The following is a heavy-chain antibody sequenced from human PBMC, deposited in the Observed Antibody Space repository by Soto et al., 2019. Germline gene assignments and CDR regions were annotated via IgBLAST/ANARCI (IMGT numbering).Heavy chain of an antibody. CDR2: IYHSGST. V-gene: IGHV4-30-2*01. CDR1: GGSISSGGYS. D-gene: IGHD5-18*01. CDR3: ASSDRGRLGYLFDY. Sequence: QLQLQESGSGLVKPSQTLSLTCAVSGGSISSGGYSWIWIRQPPGKGLEWIGYIYHSGSTYYNPSLKSRVTISVDRSKNQFSLKLSSVTAADTAVYYCASSDRGRLGYLFDYWGQGTLVTVSS. J-gene: IGHJ4*02.